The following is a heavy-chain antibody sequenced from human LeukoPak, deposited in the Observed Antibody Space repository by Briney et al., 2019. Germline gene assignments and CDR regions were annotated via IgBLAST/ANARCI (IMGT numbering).Heavy chain of an antibody. CDR3: ARLGGSYYSSYYYYYMDV. J-gene: IGHJ6*03. D-gene: IGHD1-26*01. CDR1: GYSFTSYW. Sequence: GESLKISCKGSGYSFTSYWIGWVRQMPGKGLEWMWIIYPGGSDTRYGPSFQGQVTISADKSISTAYLQWSSLKASDTAMYYCARLGGSYYSSYYYYYMDVWGKGTTVTVSS. CDR2: IYPGGSDT. V-gene: IGHV5-51*01.